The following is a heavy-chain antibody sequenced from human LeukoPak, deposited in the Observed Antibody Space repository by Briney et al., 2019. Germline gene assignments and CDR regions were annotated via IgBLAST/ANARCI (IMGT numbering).Heavy chain of an antibody. CDR2: IKGDGSEK. J-gene: IGHJ4*02. Sequence: GGSLRLSCAASGFTFSNYWMSWVRQAPGKGLEWVANIKGDGSEKNYVASVKGRFSISRDNAKNSLYLQMNSLRVEDTAVYYCAKDPPRAAWFSADYTNYGDWGQGTLVTVSS. CDR3: AKDPPRAAWFSADYTNYGD. V-gene: IGHV3-7*03. CDR1: GFTFSNYW. D-gene: IGHD4-11*01.